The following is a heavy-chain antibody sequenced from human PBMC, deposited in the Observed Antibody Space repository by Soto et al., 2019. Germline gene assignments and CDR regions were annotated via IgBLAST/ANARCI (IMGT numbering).Heavy chain of an antibody. V-gene: IGHV4-39*01. CDR3: ARLSYYDILTGLVDY. J-gene: IGHJ4*02. D-gene: IGHD3-9*01. CDR1: GGSISSSSYY. Sequence: QLQLQESGPGLVKPSETLSLTCTVSGGSISSSSYYWGWIRQPPGKGLEWIGSIYYSGSTYYNPSLHIRVTISVDTSKNQFSLKLSSVTAADTAVYYCARLSYYDILTGLVDYWGQGTLVTVSS. CDR2: IYYSGST.